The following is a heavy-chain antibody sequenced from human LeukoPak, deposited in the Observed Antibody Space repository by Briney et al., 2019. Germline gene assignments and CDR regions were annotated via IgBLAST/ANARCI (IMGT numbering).Heavy chain of an antibody. V-gene: IGHV4-31*11. CDR1: GGSISSGGYY. D-gene: IGHD2-15*01. CDR2: IYYSGST. J-gene: IGHJ5*02. CDR3: ARAKREYCSGGSCPPNWFDP. Sequence: SETLSLTCAVSGGSISSGGYYWSWIRQHPGKGLEWIGYIYYSGSTYYNPSLKSRVTISVDTSKNQFSLKLSSVAAADTAVYYCARAKREYCSGGSCPPNWFDPWGQGTLVTVSS.